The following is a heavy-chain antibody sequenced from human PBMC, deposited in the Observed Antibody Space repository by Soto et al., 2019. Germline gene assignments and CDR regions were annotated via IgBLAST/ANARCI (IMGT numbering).Heavy chain of an antibody. Sequence: QVQLVESGGGLVKPGGSLRLSCAASGFTFSDYYMSWIRQAPGKGLEWVSYISSSSSYTNYADSVKGRFTISRDNAKNSLYLQMNSQRAEDTAVYYCARDHHRYSGYDYVDSWGQGTLVTVSS. CDR3: ARDHHRYSGYDYVDS. V-gene: IGHV3-11*05. CDR2: ISSSSSYT. J-gene: IGHJ4*02. D-gene: IGHD5-12*01. CDR1: GFTFSDYY.